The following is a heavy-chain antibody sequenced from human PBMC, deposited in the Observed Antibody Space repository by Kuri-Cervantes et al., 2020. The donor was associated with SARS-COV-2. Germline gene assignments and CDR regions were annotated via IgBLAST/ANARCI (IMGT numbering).Heavy chain of an antibody. CDR1: GLTVSSNY. J-gene: IGHJ4*02. V-gene: IGHV3-66*02. Sequence: GGSLRLSCAASGLTVSSNYMSWVRQAPGKGLEWVSVIYSGGSTYYADSVKGRFTISRDNSKNTLYLQMNSLRAEDTAVYYCARVEVAGTCRWYLFDYWGQGTLVTVSS. CDR2: IYSGGST. D-gene: IGHD6-19*01. CDR3: ARVEVAGTCRWYLFDY.